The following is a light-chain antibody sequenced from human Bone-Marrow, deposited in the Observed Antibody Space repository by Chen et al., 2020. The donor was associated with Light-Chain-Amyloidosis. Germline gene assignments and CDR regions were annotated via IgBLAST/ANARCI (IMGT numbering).Light chain of an antibody. J-gene: IGLJ3*02. V-gene: IGLV3-21*02. CDR1: NIGSTS. CDR3: QVWDRSSDRPV. Sequence: SYVLTPPSSVSVATGQTATIACGGNNIGSTSVHWYQQPPGQAPLLVVYDDSDRPSGIPERLSGSNSGNTATLTISRVEAGDEADYYCQVWDRSSDRPVFGGGTKLTVL. CDR2: DDS.